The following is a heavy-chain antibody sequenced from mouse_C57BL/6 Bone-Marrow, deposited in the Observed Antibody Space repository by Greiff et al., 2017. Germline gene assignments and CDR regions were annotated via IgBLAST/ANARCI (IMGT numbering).Heavy chain of an antibody. V-gene: IGHV1-19*01. J-gene: IGHJ3*01. CDR3: AREDHEAWFAY. CDR2: INPYNGGT. CDR1: GYTFTDYY. Sequence: EVQLQQSGPVLVKPGASVKMSCKASGYTFTDYYMNWVKQSHGKSLEWIGVINPYNGGTSYNQKFKGKATLTVDKSSSTAYMELSSLPSEDSAVYYCAREDHEAWFAYWGQGTLVTVSA.